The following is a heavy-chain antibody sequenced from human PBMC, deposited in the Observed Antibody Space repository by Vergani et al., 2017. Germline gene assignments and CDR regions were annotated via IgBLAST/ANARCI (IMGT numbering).Heavy chain of an antibody. V-gene: IGHV1-2*02. D-gene: IGHD1-26*01. CDR2: INPNSGGT. CDR3: ARDMSDRIDGGSYLYDY. J-gene: IGHJ4*02. CDR1: GYTFTGYY. Sequence: QVQLVQSGAEVKKPGASVKVSYKASGYTFTGYYMHWVRQAPGKGLEWMGWINPNSGGTNYAQKFQGRVTMTRDTSISTAYMELSRLRSDDTAVYYCARDMSDRIDGGSYLYDYWGQGTLVTVSS.